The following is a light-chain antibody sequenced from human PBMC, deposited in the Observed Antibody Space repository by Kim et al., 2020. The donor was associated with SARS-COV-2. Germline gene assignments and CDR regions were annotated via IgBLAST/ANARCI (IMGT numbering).Light chain of an antibody. CDR2: RDS. CDR3: QVWDSSTYV. Sequence: GAEGQTARITGRGNNMGSKNVHWYQQKPGQAPVLVIYRDSNRPSGIPERFSGSNSGNTATLTISRAQAGDEADYYCQVWDSSTYVFGTGTKVTVL. V-gene: IGLV3-9*01. J-gene: IGLJ1*01. CDR1: NMGSKN.